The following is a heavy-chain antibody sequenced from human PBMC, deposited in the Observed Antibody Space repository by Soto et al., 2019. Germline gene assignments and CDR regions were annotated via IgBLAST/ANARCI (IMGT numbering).Heavy chain of an antibody. CDR2: ISHSGNT. V-gene: IGHV4-59*01. CDR3: AGLRRYAGSPIDY. D-gene: IGHD2-15*01. Sequence: SETLSLTCTVSGGSIISGYWSWIRQPPGKGLEWIGYISHSGNTNYNPSVKSRVTLSVDTPKNQFSLRLSSVTTADTAVYYCAGLRRYAGSPIDYWGQGTLVTVSS. J-gene: IGHJ4*02. CDR1: GGSIISGY.